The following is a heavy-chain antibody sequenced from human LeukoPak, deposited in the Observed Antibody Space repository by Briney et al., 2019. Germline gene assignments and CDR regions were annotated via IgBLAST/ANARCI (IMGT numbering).Heavy chain of an antibody. D-gene: IGHD6-13*01. J-gene: IGHJ4*02. CDR3: AKEKNPRRIAAAGTKSGYFDY. CDR1: GFTVSSNY. Sequence: PGGSLRLSCAASGFTVSSNYMSWVRQAPGKGLEWVSAISGSGGSTYYADSAKGRFTISRDNSKNTLYLQMNSLRAEDTAVYYCAKEKNPRRIAAAGTKSGYFDYWGQGTLVTVSS. V-gene: IGHV3-23*01. CDR2: ISGSGGST.